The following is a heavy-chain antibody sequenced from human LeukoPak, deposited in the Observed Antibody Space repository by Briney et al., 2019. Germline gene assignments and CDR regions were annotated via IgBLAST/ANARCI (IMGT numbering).Heavy chain of an antibody. CDR1: GYTFINSY. CDR3: ARAFSFDHELFDY. V-gene: IGHV1-2*02. D-gene: IGHD3-9*01. CDR2: INPNSGAT. Sequence: ASVKVSCKTSGYTFINSYMHWARQARGQGLEWMGWINPNSGATHYAPKFQARVTMTRDTSLTTVYMDLTWLTSDDTAVYYCARAFSFDHELFDYWGQGTLVTVSS. J-gene: IGHJ4*02.